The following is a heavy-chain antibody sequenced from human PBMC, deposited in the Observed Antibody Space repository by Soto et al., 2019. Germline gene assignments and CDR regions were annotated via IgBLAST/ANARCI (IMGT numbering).Heavy chain of an antibody. Sequence: EVQLVESGGGLVQPGGSLRLSCAASGFTFSNYWMNWVRQAPGRGLEWVANINKDGSEKYYVDSVKGRFTISRDNAKNSLYLQMTSLRAEDTAVYYCARAATLWFGGSKLDYWGQGALVTVSS. D-gene: IGHD3-10*01. CDR1: GFTFSNYW. J-gene: IGHJ4*02. CDR2: INKDGSEK. V-gene: IGHV3-7*01. CDR3: ARAATLWFGGSKLDY.